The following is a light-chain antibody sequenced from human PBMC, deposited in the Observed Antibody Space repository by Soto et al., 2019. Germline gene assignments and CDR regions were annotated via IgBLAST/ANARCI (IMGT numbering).Light chain of an antibody. J-gene: IGKJ4*01. CDR1: QGIYNN. V-gene: IGKV1-16*02. CDR3: QQYNSYPLT. Sequence: DIQMTQSPSSLSASVGDRVTITCRASQGIYNNLAWFQQKPGKAPESLIYGASTLHSGVPSKFSGRGSGTDFTLTISSLQPEDVATYFCQQYNSYPLTFGGGTKVEIK. CDR2: GAS.